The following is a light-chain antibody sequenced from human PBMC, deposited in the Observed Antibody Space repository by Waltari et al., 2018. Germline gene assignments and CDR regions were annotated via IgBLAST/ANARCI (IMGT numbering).Light chain of an antibody. CDR1: QSIGHY. CDR3: QQRSDWPPT. J-gene: IGKJ4*01. CDR2: DAS. V-gene: IGKV3-11*01. Sequence: EIVLTQSPATLSLSPGERATLSCWASQSIGHYLAWYQQKPGQAPRLLIYDASSRATGIPPRFSGFGSGTDFTLTISSLEPEDSAVYYCQQRSDWPPTFGGGTKVEIK.